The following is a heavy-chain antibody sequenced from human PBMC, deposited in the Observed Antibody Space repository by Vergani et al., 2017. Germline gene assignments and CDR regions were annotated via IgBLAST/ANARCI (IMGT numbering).Heavy chain of an antibody. Sequence: QVQLQESGPGLVKPSETLSLTCTVSGYSISSGYYWGWIRQPPGKGLEWIGSIYHSGSTYYNPSLKSRVTISVDTSKNQFSLKLSSVTAADTAVYYCARFGENGIDPWGLGTLVTVSS. CDR1: GYSISSGYY. J-gene: IGHJ5*02. D-gene: IGHD3-10*01. CDR2: IYHSGST. CDR3: ARFGENGIDP. V-gene: IGHV4-38-2*02.